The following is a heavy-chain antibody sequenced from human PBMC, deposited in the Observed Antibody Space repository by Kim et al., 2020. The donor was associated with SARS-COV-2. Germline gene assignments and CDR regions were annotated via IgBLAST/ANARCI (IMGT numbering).Heavy chain of an antibody. CDR3: AKERGYFDY. V-gene: IGHV3-23*01. J-gene: IGHJ4*02. D-gene: IGHD2-15*01. Sequence: GTTHYAATMKGRYTISREKSKNTLYRQMNSLRAEDTAVYYCAKERGYFDYWGQGTLVTVSS. CDR2: GTT.